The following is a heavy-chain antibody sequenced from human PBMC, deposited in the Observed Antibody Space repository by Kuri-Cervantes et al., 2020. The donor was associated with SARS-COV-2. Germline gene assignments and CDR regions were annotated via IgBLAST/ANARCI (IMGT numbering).Heavy chain of an antibody. V-gene: IGHV1-18*04. D-gene: IGHD1-26*01. CDR2: ISAYNPKT. J-gene: IGHJ4*02. CDR1: GFIFTSYG. Sequence: GGSLRLSCKASGFIFTSYGISWVRQAPGQGLEWMGWISAYNPKTIYAQKVQDRVTMTVDTNTDTAFMEVRSLRSDDTAVYYCARDRWDAILDYWGQGTLVTVSS. CDR3: ARDRWDAILDY.